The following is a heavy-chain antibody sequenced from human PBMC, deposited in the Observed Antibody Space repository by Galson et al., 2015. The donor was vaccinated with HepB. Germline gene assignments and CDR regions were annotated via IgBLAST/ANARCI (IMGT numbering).Heavy chain of an antibody. D-gene: IGHD5-24*01. V-gene: IGHV1-69*04. CDR2: IIPILGIA. Sequence: SVKVSCKASGGTFSSYTISWVRQAPGQGLEWMGRIIPILGIANYAQKFQGRVTITADKSTSTAYMELSSLRSEDTAVYYCARDGEGRDGYNFYLDYWGQGTLVTVSS. CDR3: ARDGEGRDGYNFYLDY. J-gene: IGHJ4*02. CDR1: GGTFSSYT.